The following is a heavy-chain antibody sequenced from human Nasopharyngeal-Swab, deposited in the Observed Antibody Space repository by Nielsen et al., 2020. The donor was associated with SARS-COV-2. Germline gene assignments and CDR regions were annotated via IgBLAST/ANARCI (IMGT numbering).Heavy chain of an antibody. Sequence: SETLSLTCAVSGGSISSGGYSWSWIRQPPGKGLEWIGYIYHSGSTYYNPSLKSRVTISVDRSKNQFSLKLSSVTAAHTPVYYWARGVWQWLSWRYFDYWGQGTLVTVSS. D-gene: IGHD6-19*01. J-gene: IGHJ4*02. CDR2: IYHSGST. CDR3: ARGVWQWLSWRYFDY. V-gene: IGHV4-30-2*01. CDR1: GGSISSGGYS.